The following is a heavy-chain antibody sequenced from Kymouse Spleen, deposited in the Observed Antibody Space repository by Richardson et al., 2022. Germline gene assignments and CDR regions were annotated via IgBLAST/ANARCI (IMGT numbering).Heavy chain of an antibody. V-gene: IGHV4-34*01. CDR3: ARRTGEGYYYGMDV. J-gene: IGHJ6*02. CDR2: INHSGST. CDR1: GGSFSGYY. Sequence: QVQLQQWGAGLLKPSETLSLTCAVYGGSFSGYYWSWIRQPPGKGLEWIGEINHSGSTNYNPSLKSRVTISVDTSKNQFSLKLSSVTAADTAVYYCARRTGEGYYYGMDVWGQGTTVTVSS. D-gene: IGHD7-27*02.